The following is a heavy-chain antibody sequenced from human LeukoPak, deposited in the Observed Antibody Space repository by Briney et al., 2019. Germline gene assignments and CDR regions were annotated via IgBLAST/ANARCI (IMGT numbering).Heavy chain of an antibody. CDR1: GYTFTGYY. J-gene: IGHJ4*02. D-gene: IGHD3-22*01. CDR2: NNPNSGGT. V-gene: IGHV1-2*02. Sequence: ASVKVSCKASGYTFTGYYMHWVRQAPGQGLEWMGWNNPNSGGTNYAQKFQGRVTMTRDTSISTAYMELSRLRSDDTAVYYCASLTYHYDSSGYTFDYWGQGTLVTVSS. CDR3: ASLTYHYDSSGYTFDY.